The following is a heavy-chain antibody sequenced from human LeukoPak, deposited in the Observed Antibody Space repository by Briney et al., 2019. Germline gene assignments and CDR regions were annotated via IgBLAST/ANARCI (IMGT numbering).Heavy chain of an antibody. CDR2: IYHSGST. J-gene: IGHJ3*02. CDR1: DNSITSGYY. V-gene: IGHV4-38-2*02. D-gene: IGHD3-22*01. Sequence: SETLSLTCSVSDNSITSGYYWGWVRQPPGQGLEWIGSIYHSGSTYYNPSLKSRVTISVDTSKNQFSLHLSSVTAADTAIYYCARVRHSSGYYTSDAFDMWGQGTMVTVSS. CDR3: ARVRHSSGYYTSDAFDM.